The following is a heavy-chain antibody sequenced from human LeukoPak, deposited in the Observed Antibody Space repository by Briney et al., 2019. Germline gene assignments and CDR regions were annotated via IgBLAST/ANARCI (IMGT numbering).Heavy chain of an antibody. V-gene: IGHV3-7*03. Sequence: PGGSLRLSCAASGFTFCDYWMSCVRQAPGKGRGWVANIKKDGSEKYYVDSVKGRFTISRDNAKNSLYLQMNSLRAEDSAVYYCARLRTFDYWGQGTLVTVSS. D-gene: IGHD1-14*01. J-gene: IGHJ4*02. CDR1: GFTFCDYW. CDR3: ARLRTFDY. CDR2: IKKDGSEK.